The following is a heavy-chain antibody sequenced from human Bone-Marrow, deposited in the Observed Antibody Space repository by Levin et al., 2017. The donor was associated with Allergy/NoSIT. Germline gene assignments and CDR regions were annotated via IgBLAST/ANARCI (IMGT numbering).Heavy chain of an antibody. J-gene: IGHJ4*02. CDR1: GFTFSSYS. D-gene: IGHD1-1*01. Sequence: GGSLRLSCAASGFTFSSYSMNWVRQAPGKGLEWVSSISSSSSYIYYADSVKGRFTISRDNAKNSLYLQMNSLRAEDTAVYYCARDYNLLEAYIDYWGQGTLVTVSS. CDR2: ISSSSSYI. CDR3: ARDYNLLEAYIDY. V-gene: IGHV3-21*01.